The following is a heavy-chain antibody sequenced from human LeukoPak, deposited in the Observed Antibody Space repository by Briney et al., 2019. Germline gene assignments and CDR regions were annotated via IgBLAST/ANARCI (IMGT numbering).Heavy chain of an antibody. Sequence: ASVKVSCKTSGGTFSNFAFAWVRQAPGQGLEWMGGIIPIFTTTNYAQEFQSRVSITSDEPTSTVYCCALGPPLTYDHTPEGYYHYYMDVWGKGTTVTISS. V-gene: IGHV1-69*13. J-gene: IGHJ6*03. D-gene: IGHD1-14*01. CDR1: GGTFSNFA. CDR2: IIPIFTTT. CDR3: YYHYYMDV.